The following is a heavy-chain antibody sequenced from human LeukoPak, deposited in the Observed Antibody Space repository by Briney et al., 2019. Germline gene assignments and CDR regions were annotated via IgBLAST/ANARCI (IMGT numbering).Heavy chain of an antibody. J-gene: IGHJ4*02. CDR3: ARGGRGYSGYGELYYFDY. D-gene: IGHD5-12*01. V-gene: IGHV1-69*04. CDR1: GCTFSIYA. Sequence: SVNVSFKASGCTFSIYAICWVRQPPGQGLEWMGRIIPILGIANYAQKFQGRVTITADKSTSTAYMELSSLRSEDTAVYYCARGGRGYSGYGELYYFDYWGQGTLVTVSS. CDR2: IIPILGIA.